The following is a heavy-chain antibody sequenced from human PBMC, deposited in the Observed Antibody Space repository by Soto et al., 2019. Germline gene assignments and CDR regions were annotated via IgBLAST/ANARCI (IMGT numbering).Heavy chain of an antibody. D-gene: IGHD3-3*01. J-gene: IGHJ4*02. Sequence: QVQLVESGGGVVQPGRSLRLSCAASGFTFSTDTMHWVRQAPGKGLQWVAFISHDGSNKYYADSVKGRFIISRDNSRNTRYLHMNSLRAEDTALYYCARVGEAWSDDLRSGYYQQFDYWGQGTLVTVSS. V-gene: IGHV3-30*04. CDR1: GFTFSTDT. CDR3: ARVGEAWSDDLRSGYYQQFDY. CDR2: ISHDGSNK.